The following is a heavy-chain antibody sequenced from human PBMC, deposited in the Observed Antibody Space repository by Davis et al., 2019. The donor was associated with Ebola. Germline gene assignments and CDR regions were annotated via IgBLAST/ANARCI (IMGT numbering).Heavy chain of an antibody. J-gene: IGHJ6*02. V-gene: IGHV1-46*01. CDR2: INPSGGSV. D-gene: IGHD2-2*01. CDR3: AREITSRTSLFYNGMDV. CDR1: GYIFTHHH. Sequence: ASVKVSCKASGYIFTHHHMHWVRQAPGQGLEWMGIINPSGGSVTYAQKFQGRLTVTRDTSTSTVYLELSSLRSEDTAVYYCAREITSRTSLFYNGMDVWGQGTTVTVSS.